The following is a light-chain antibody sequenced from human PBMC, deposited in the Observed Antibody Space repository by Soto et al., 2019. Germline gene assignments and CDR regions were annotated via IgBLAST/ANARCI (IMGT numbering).Light chain of an antibody. CDR1: QSVSSD. J-gene: IGKJ2*01. Sequence: EIVLTQSPATLALSPGERATLSCRASQSVSSDLAWYQQKPGQAPRLLIFDTSDRATGIPAMFSRSGSGTDFTLAVSSLEPEHCAIYYCQHSDKWLDTFGQWTKV. CDR3: QHSDKWLDT. V-gene: IGKV3-11*01. CDR2: DTS.